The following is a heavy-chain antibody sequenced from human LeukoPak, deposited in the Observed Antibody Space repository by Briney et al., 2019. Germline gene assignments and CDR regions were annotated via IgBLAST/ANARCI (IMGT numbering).Heavy chain of an antibody. Sequence: GGSLRLSCAASGFTFNSAWMSWVRQAPGKGLEWVANIKQDGSEKYYVDSVKGRFTISRDNAKNSLYLQMNSLRAEDTAVYYCARGSRVAVAGTGFDYWGQGTLVTVSS. J-gene: IGHJ4*02. CDR2: IKQDGSEK. D-gene: IGHD6-19*01. CDR1: GFTFNSAW. CDR3: ARGSRVAVAGTGFDY. V-gene: IGHV3-7*01.